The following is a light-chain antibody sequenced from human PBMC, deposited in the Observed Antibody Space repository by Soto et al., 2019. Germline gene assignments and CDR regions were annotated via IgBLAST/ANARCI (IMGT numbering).Light chain of an antibody. J-gene: IGKJ2*01. Sequence: DIQMTQSQSSVSPAVGVRVTITCRASQGISSWLAWYQQKPGKAPKLLIYAASGLQSGVPSRFSGSGAGTDFTLTISSLQPEEFATYYCQQANSFPYTFGQGTKLEIK. CDR3: QQANSFPYT. V-gene: IGKV1D-12*01. CDR1: QGISSW. CDR2: AAS.